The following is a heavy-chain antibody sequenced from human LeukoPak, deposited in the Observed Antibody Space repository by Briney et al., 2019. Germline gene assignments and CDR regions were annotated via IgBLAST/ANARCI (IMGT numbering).Heavy chain of an antibody. CDR2: ISASGGVT. CDR3: AKRGGSYYSMDV. Sequence: PGGSLRLSCVTSGFIFNTYGMNWVRQPPGKWLEWVSAISASGGVTNYPDSVKGRFTISRDNSKNTLYLQVNSLRVEDTDVYYCAKRGGSYYSMDVWGKGTTVTIS. J-gene: IGHJ6*03. CDR1: GFIFNTYG. V-gene: IGHV3-23*01. D-gene: IGHD1-26*01.